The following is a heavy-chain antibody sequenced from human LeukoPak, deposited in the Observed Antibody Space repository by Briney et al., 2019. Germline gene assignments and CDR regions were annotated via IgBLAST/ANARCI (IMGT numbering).Heavy chain of an antibody. J-gene: IGHJ4*02. CDR2: INPNNGDV. CDR3: ARGGYSGTEKPNDY. V-gene: IGHV1-2*02. Sequence: GASVKVSCKASGYTFTGYYMHWLRQAPGQGLEWMGWINPNNGDVNYAQSFQGRVTMTRDTPISTAYMELSSLRSDDTAVYYCARGGYSGTEKPNDYWGQGTLVTVSS. CDR1: GYTFTGYY. D-gene: IGHD1-26*01.